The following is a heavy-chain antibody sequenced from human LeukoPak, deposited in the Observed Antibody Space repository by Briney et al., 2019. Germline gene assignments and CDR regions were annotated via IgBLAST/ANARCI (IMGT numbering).Heavy chain of an antibody. CDR2: IYPGDSDT. V-gene: IGHV5-51*01. CDR1: GYIYTTYW. D-gene: IGHD4-17*01. J-gene: IGHJ6*02. CDR3: ARSYGDYHYGMDA. Sequence: GESLKISCKASGYIYTTYWIGWVRQMPGKGPEWMGIIYPGDSDTRYSPSFEGQVTISADKSISTAYLQWSSLKASDTAMYYCARSYGDYHYGMDAWGQGTTVTVSS.